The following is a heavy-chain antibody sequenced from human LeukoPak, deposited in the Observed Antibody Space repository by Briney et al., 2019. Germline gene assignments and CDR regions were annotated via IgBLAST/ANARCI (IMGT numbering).Heavy chain of an antibody. CDR2: IKSKADGGTI. J-gene: IGHJ4*01. D-gene: IGHD5-18*01. CDR3: AKPYNGYTSFDY. CDR1: GFTFSSAW. Sequence: PGGSLRLSCAASGFTFSSAWMSWVRQAPGKGLEWIGRIKSKADGGTIDYAAPVKGRLTISRDDSKNTLYLQMNSLRAEDTAVYYCAKPYNGYTSFDYWGHGALLTVSS. V-gene: IGHV3-15*01.